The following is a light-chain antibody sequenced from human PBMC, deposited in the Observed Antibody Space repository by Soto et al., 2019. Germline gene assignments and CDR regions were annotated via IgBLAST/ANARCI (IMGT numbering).Light chain of an antibody. CDR1: SSNIGSNT. V-gene: IGLV1-44*01. CDR3: ATWDDSLNGYV. J-gene: IGLJ1*01. CDR2: SNN. Sequence: QSVLTQPPSVSGTPAQRVTISCSGSSSNIGSNTVNWYQQLPGTAPRLLIYSNNQRHSGVPDRFSGSKSGTSASLAISGLQSEDEADYYCATWDDSLNGYVFGTGTKVTVL.